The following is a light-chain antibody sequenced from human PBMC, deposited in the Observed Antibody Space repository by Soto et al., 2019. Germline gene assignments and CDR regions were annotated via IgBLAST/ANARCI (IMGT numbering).Light chain of an antibody. CDR2: DAS. Sequence: EIVLTQSPATLSLSPGERATLSCRASQSISSYLAWYQQKPDQAPRLLIYDASNRTTGIPARFSGSGSGTDFTLTISSLEPEDFAVYYCHQYNNWPQTFGQGTKVDIK. V-gene: IGKV3-11*01. J-gene: IGKJ1*01. CDR3: HQYNNWPQT. CDR1: QSISSY.